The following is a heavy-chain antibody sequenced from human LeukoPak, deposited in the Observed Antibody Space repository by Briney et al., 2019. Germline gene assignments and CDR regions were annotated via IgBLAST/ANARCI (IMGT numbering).Heavy chain of an antibody. Sequence: GGSLRLSCAASGFTFSSYAMNWVRQAPGRGLEWVSAFSGSGGTTYYADSVKGRFTISRDNSKNTLYLQMNSLRAEDTAVYYCAKDRTPGIAAARNWFDPWGQGTLVTVSS. CDR1: GFTFSSYA. V-gene: IGHV3-23*01. CDR3: AKDRTPGIAAARNWFDP. J-gene: IGHJ5*02. D-gene: IGHD6-13*01. CDR2: FSGSGGTT.